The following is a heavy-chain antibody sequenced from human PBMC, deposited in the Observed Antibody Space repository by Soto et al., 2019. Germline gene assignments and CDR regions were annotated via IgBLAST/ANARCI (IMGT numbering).Heavy chain of an antibody. J-gene: IGHJ5*02. Sequence: QVQLQESGPGLVKPSETLSLTCTVSGGSISSYYWSWIRQSPGKGLEWIGYIYYSGSTNYNPSLKSRGTISVDTSKNQFSLRLSSVTAADTGVYYCARGHSSSWCTFNPWGQGTLVTVSS. D-gene: IGHD6-13*01. CDR2: IYYSGST. V-gene: IGHV4-59*01. CDR1: GGSISSYY. CDR3: ARGHSSSWCTFNP.